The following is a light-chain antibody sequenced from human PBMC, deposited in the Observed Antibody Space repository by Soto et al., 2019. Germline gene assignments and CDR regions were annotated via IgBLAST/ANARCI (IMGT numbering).Light chain of an antibody. Sequence: DIVMTQSPDSLAVSLGERATINCKSSQSVLYSSNNKTYLAWYQQKPGQPPELFIYWASTRESGVPDRFGGSGSGTDFALTISSLQAEDVAVYYCQHYYSNSPTFAQGTKVEIK. J-gene: IGKJ1*01. CDR2: WAS. CDR1: QSVLYSSNNKTY. V-gene: IGKV4-1*01. CDR3: QHYYSNSPT.